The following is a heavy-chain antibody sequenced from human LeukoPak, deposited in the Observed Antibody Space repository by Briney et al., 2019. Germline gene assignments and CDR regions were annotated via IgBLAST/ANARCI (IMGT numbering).Heavy chain of an antibody. D-gene: IGHD4-17*01. V-gene: IGHV4-34*01. CDR3: TRMTTGHDY. Sequence: SETLSLTCTVSGVSFNNYYWSWVRQTPGQGLEWIGEINHSGYTNDSPSLKSRVTLSIDTSRKQFSLNLRSVTVADTVIYYCTRMTTGHDYWGQGTLVTVSS. CDR2: INHSGYT. J-gene: IGHJ4*02. CDR1: GVSFNNYY.